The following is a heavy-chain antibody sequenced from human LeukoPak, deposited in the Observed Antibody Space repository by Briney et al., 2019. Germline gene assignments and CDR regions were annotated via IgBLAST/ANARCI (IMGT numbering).Heavy chain of an antibody. Sequence: GGSLRLSCAASGFTFTTYGMHWVRQAPGKGLEWVACIYPDGNNKDYADSVKGRFIISRDNSKNILFLQVNSLRAADTAVYYCAKDWSGNYNWSDPWGQGTLVTVSS. CDR1: GFTFTTYG. CDR2: IYPDGNNK. D-gene: IGHD3-3*01. CDR3: AKDWSGNYNWSDP. J-gene: IGHJ5*02. V-gene: IGHV3-30*02.